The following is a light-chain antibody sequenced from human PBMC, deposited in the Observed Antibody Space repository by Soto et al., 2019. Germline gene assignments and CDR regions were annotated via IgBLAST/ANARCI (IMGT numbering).Light chain of an antibody. CDR3: QQSDNTPGT. CDR1: QSVSSH. J-gene: IGKJ1*01. Sequence: EIVMTQSPATLSVSPGERATLSCRASQSVSSHLAWYQHKPGQPPRLLLYGASIRLSGIPARVSGSASGTEGTLTINSLQSEDFAVYYFQQSDNTPGTFGQGTKVEIK. CDR2: GAS. V-gene: IGKV3-15*01.